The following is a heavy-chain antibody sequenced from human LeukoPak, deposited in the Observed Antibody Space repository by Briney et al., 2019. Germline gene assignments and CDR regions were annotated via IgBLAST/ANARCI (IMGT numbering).Heavy chain of an antibody. D-gene: IGHD2-2*01. Sequence: GGSLRLSCAASGFTVSSKYMSWARQAPGKGLEWVSVIYSGGSTYYADSVKGRFTISRDNSKNTLYLQMNSLRGEDTAVYYCARGGAGYCSSTSCPDFWGQGTLVTVSS. CDR2: IYSGGST. V-gene: IGHV3-66*01. CDR3: ARGGAGYCSSTSCPDF. J-gene: IGHJ4*02. CDR1: GFTVSSKY.